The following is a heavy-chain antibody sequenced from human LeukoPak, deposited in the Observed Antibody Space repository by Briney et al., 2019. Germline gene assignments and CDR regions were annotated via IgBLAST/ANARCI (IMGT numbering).Heavy chain of an antibody. D-gene: IGHD3-9*01. V-gene: IGHV3-53*04. CDR2: IYSGGST. J-gene: IGHJ4*02. CDR1: GFTVSSNY. Sequence: GGSLRLSCAASGFTVSSNYMSWVRQAPGKGLEWVSVIYSGGSTYYADSVKGRFTISRHNSKNTLYLQMNSLRAEDTAVYYCARVFLSLTGYYYFDYWGQGTLVTVSS. CDR3: ARVFLSLTGYYYFDY.